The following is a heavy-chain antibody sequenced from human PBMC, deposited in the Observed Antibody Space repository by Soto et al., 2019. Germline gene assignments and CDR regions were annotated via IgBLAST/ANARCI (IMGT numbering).Heavy chain of an antibody. V-gene: IGHV4-30-4*01. D-gene: IGHD3-10*01. CDR1: GGSISSGDYY. Sequence: SETLSLTCTVSGGSISSGDYYWSWIRQPPGKGLEWIGYIYYSGSTYYNPSLKSRVTISVDTSKNQFSLKLSSVTAADTAVYYCARTQNYYGSGSYWLILDYWGQGTRVTVSS. CDR3: ARTQNYYGSGSYWLILDY. J-gene: IGHJ4*02. CDR2: IYYSGST.